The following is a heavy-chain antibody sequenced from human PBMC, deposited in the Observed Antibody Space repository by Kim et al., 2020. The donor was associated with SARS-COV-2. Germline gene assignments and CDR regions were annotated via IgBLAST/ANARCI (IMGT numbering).Heavy chain of an antibody. CDR3: ARYYSSTWNNWFDP. CDR1: GGSISSYY. CDR2: IYYSGST. D-gene: IGHD2-2*01. V-gene: IGHV4-59*01. Sequence: SETLSLTCTVSGGSISSYYWSWIRQPPGKGLEWIGYIYYSGSTNYNPSLKSRVTISVDTSKNQFSLNLSSVTAADTAVYYCARYYSSTWNNWFDPWGQGTLVTVSS. J-gene: IGHJ5*02.